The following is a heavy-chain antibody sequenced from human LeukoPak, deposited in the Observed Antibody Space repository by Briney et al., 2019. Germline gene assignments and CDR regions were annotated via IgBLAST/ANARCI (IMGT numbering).Heavy chain of an antibody. J-gene: IGHJ4*02. V-gene: IGHV1-24*01. CDR1: GYTFTGYY. CDR3: ATGGGSYYVFDY. D-gene: IGHD1-26*01. CDR2: FDPEDGET. Sequence: GASVKVSCKASGYTFTGYYMHWVRQAPGKGLEWMGGFDPEDGETIYAQKFQGRVTMTEDTSTDTAYMELSSLRSEDTAVYYCATGGGSYYVFDYWGQGTLVTVSS.